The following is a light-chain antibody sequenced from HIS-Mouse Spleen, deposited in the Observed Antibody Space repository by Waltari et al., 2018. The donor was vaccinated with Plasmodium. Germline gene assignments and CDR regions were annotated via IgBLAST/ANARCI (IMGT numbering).Light chain of an antibody. V-gene: IGKV3-20*01. CDR1: QSVSSSY. J-gene: IGKJ1*01. CDR2: GAS. CDR3: QQYGSSPRT. Sequence: ELVLTQSPGTLSLSPGERATLSCRASQSVSSSYLAWYQQKPGQAHRLLIYGASSRATGIPDRFSGSGSGTDFTLTISRLEPEDFAVYYCQQYGSSPRTFGQGTKVEIK.